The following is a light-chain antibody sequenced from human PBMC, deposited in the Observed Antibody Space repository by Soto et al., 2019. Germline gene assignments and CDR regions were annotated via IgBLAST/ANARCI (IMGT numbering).Light chain of an antibody. J-gene: IGLJ1*01. Sequence: QSALTQPASVSGSPGQSITISCTGTSSDVGTYNYVSWYQQHSGKAPKLMIYEVSNRPSRVSNRFSGSKSGNTASLTISGLQAEDEADYYCSAYTSRLTLYVFGSGTKLTVL. CDR3: SAYTSRLTLYV. V-gene: IGLV2-14*01. CDR1: SSDVGTYNY. CDR2: EVS.